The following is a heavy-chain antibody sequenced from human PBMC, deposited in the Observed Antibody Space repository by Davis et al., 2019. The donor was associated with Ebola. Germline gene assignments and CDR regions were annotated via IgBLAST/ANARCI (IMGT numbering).Heavy chain of an antibody. D-gene: IGHD1/OR15-1a*01. V-gene: IGHV4-34*01. J-gene: IGHJ4*02. Sequence: SETLSLTCAVYGGTFSDYYLSWIRQPLGKGLEWIGAVDHSGNPNYNPSFKSRVIVSEDPSKNQFSLKLTSVTAADTAVYYCARVRTGPDGYFDYWGQGILVTVSS. CDR2: VDHSGNP. CDR3: ARVRTGPDGYFDY. CDR1: GGTFSDYY.